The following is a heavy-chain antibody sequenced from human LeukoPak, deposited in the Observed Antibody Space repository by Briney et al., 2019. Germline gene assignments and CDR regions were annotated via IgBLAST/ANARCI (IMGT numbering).Heavy chain of an antibody. CDR2: IIPIFGTA. J-gene: IGHJ5*02. Sequence: ASVKVSCKASGGTFSSYAISWVRQAPGQGLEWMGGIIPIFGTANYAQKFQGRVTITTDESTSTAYMELSSLRSEDTAVCYCARVGYCSSTSCYTDWFDPWGQGTLVTVSS. CDR3: ARVGYCSSTSCYTDWFDP. V-gene: IGHV1-69*05. D-gene: IGHD2-2*02. CDR1: GGTFSSYA.